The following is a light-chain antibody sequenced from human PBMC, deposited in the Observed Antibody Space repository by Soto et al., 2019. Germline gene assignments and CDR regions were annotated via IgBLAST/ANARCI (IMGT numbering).Light chain of an antibody. V-gene: IGKV3-11*01. CDR1: QSVSSY. CDR3: QQRSSLPRT. Sequence: EIGVTQSPSTLSFYPGERATLSCRASQSVSSYLACYQQNPGQVPRLVIYDASIRATGIPGRFSGSGSGAAFPLTISSLEPEDGGVHYCQQRSSLPRTFGKGTKVEIK. J-gene: IGKJ1*01. CDR2: DAS.